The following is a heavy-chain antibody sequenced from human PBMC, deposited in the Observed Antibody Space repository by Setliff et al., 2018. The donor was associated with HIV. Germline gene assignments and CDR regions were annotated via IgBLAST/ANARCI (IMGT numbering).Heavy chain of an antibody. CDR3: ARARGPPLPVLDF. CDR1: GGSFSGYY. V-gene: IGHV4-34*01. Sequence: PSETLSLTCAVYGGSFSGYYWSWIRQPPGKGLEWIGEINHSGSTNYNPSLKRRVTISVDKSKNQFSLHLTSVTAADTAVYFCARARGPPLPVLDFWGPGTLVTVSS. CDR2: INHSGST. D-gene: IGHD3-10*01. J-gene: IGHJ4*02.